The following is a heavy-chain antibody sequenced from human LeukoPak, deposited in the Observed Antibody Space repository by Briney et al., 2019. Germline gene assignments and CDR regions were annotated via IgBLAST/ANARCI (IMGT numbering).Heavy chain of an antibody. CDR3: AKGDTHYYGSGSYYIDY. J-gene: IGHJ4*02. Sequence: GGSLRLSCAASGFTFSSYAMSWVRQAPGKGLEWVSAISGSGGSTYYADSVKGRFTISRDNSKNTLYLQMNSLRAEDTAVYYCAKGDTHYYGSGSYYIDYWGQGTLVTDSS. CDR2: ISGSGGST. D-gene: IGHD3-10*01. V-gene: IGHV3-23*01. CDR1: GFTFSSYA.